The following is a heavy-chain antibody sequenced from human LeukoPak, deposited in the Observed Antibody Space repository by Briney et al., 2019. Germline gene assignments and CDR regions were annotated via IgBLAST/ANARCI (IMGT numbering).Heavy chain of an antibody. CDR1: GGSFSGYY. CDR2: INHSGST. Sequence: SETLSLTCAVYGGSFSGYYWSWIRQPPGKGLEWVGEINHSGSTNYNPSLKSRVTISVDTSKNQFSLRLSSVTAADTAVYYCAGDSGGYYYHAFDIWGQGTVVTVSS. D-gene: IGHD3-22*01. V-gene: IGHV4-34*01. CDR3: AGDSGGYYYHAFDI. J-gene: IGHJ3*02.